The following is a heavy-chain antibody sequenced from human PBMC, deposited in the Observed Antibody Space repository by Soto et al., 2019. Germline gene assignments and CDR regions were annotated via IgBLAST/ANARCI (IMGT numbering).Heavy chain of an antibody. CDR1: GFTFSSYE. CDR3: ARDNDFWSGYYVGYYYYYGMDV. J-gene: IGHJ6*02. V-gene: IGHV3-48*03. D-gene: IGHD3-3*01. Sequence: GGTLRLSCAASGFTFSSYEMRWVRQAPGKGLEWVSYISSSGSTIYYADSVKGRFTISRDNAKNSLYLQMNSLRAEDTAVYYCARDNDFWSGYYVGYYYYYGMDVWGQGTTVTVSS. CDR2: ISSSGSTI.